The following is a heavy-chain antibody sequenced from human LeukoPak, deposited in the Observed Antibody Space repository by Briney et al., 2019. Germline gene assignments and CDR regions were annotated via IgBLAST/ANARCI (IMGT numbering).Heavy chain of an antibody. J-gene: IGHJ4*02. CDR2: ISGSGSDT. V-gene: IGHV3-23*01. CDR3: ANHAYHYHFDY. Sequence: GGSLRLSCAASGFTFSSYAMSWVRQAPGKGLEWVSAISGSGSDTYYADSVKGRFTISRDNSKSTLYLQMNSLRAEDTALYYCANHAYHYHFDYWGQGTLVTVSS. CDR1: GFTFSSYA. D-gene: IGHD5-12*01.